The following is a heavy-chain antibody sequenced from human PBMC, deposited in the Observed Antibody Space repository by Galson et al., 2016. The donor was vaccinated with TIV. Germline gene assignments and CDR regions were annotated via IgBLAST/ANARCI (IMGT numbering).Heavy chain of an antibody. Sequence: SLRISCAASGFTFTIYSMHWVRRGPGKGLEWVAMISYDGRSKVYADTVKGRFTISRDNSENTMYLQMNSLRAEDTAVYYCARNNDYGDSSYYYGMDVWGQGTTVTVSS. CDR3: ARNNDYGDSSYYYGMDV. D-gene: IGHD4-17*01. J-gene: IGHJ6*02. CDR1: GFTFTIYS. CDR2: ISYDGRSK. V-gene: IGHV3-30*04.